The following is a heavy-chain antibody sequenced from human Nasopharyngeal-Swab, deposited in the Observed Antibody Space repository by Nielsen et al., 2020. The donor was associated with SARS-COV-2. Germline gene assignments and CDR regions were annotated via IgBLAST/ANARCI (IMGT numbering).Heavy chain of an antibody. D-gene: IGHD2-15*01. V-gene: IGHV3-30-3*01. J-gene: IGHJ6*02. CDR3: ARDHLYCSGGSCYRNYYGMDV. CDR2: ISYDGSKK. Sequence: WIRQPPGKGLEWVAIISYDGSKKYYADSVKGRFTISRDNSKNTLYLQMNSLRAEDTAVYYCARDHLYCSGGSCYRNYYGMDVWGQGTTVTVSS.